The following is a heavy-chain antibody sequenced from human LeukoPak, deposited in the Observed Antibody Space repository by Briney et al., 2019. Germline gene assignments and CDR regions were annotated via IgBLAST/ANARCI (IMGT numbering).Heavy chain of an antibody. J-gene: IGHJ5*02. Sequence: GESLKISCKGSGYRFASFWIGWVRQMPGKGLEGMGGIYPADSDTRYSPSFQGQVTISADKSTSTAYLQWSTLKASDTAIYYCARQSAAAQYTNWFDPWGQGTLVTVSS. D-gene: IGHD2-2*01. CDR3: ARQSAAAQYTNWFDP. CDR1: GYRFASFW. V-gene: IGHV5-51*01. CDR2: IYPADSDT.